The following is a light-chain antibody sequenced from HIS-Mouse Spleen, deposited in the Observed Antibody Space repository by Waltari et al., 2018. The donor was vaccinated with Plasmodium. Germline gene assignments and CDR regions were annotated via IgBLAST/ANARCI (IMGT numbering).Light chain of an antibody. CDR2: GAS. V-gene: IGKV3-15*01. CDR3: QQYNNWPFT. CDR1: QSVSSN. Sequence: ELVLTQPPATLSVSPAERATPSCRASQSVSSNLAWYQQKPGQAPRLLIYGASTRATGIPARFSGSGSGTEFTLTISSLQSEDFAVYYCQQYNNWPFTFGPGTKVDIK. J-gene: IGKJ3*01.